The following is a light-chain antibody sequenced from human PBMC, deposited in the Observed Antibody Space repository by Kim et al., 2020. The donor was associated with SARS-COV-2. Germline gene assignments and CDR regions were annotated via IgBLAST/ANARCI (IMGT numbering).Light chain of an antibody. J-gene: IGLJ3*02. V-gene: IGLV3-21*04. CDR2: YDS. CDR1: NIGSKS. Sequence: APGKTARITCGGNNIGSKSGHWYQQKPGQAPVLVIYYDSDRPSGIPERFSGSNSGNTATLTISRVEAGDEADYYCQVWDSSSDNRVFGGGTKLTVL. CDR3: QVWDSSSDNRV.